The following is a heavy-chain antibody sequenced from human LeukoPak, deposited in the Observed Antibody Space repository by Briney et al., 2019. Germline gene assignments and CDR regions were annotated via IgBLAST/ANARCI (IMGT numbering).Heavy chain of an antibody. CDR2: IYYSGST. CDR3: ARETYYYYYYMDV. V-gene: IGHV4-31*03. Sequence: PSETLSLTCTVSGGSISSGGYYWSWIRQHPGKGLEWIGYIYYSGSTYYNPSLKSRVTISVDTSKNQFSLKLSSVTAADTAVYYCARETYYYYYYMDVWGKGTTVTVSS. J-gene: IGHJ6*03. CDR1: GGSISSGGYY.